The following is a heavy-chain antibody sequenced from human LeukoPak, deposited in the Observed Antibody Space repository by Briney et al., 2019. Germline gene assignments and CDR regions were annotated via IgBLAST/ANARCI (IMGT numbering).Heavy chain of an antibody. CDR3: ARESPYSSSSPWDY. CDR1: GGSISSYY. V-gene: IGHV4-59*01. Sequence: SETLSLTCTVSGGSISSYYWSWIRQPPGKGLEWIGYIYYSGSTNYNPSLKSRVTISVDTSKNQFSLKLSSVTAADTAVYYCARESPYSSSSPWDYWGQGTLVTVSS. CDR2: IYYSGST. J-gene: IGHJ4*02. D-gene: IGHD6-6*01.